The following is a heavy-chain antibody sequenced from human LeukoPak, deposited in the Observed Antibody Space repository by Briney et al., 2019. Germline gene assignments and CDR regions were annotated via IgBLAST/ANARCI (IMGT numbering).Heavy chain of an antibody. D-gene: IGHD1-1*01. CDR2: ISAYNGNT. Sequence: ASVKVSCKASGYTFTSYGISWVRQAPGQGLEWMGWISAYNGNTNYAQKLQGRVTMTTDTSTSTAYMELRSLRSDDTAVYYCARERRVAGTGPLDSSGQGTLVTVSS. CDR1: GYTFTSYG. J-gene: IGHJ4*02. V-gene: IGHV1-18*01. CDR3: ARERRVAGTGPLDS.